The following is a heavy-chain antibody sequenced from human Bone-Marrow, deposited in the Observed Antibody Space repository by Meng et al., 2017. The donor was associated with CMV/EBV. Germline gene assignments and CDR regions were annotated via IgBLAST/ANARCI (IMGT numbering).Heavy chain of an antibody. CDR1: GFTFSSYG. CDR2: IRYDGSNK. Sequence: GESLKISCAASGFTFSSYGMHWVRQAPGKGLEWVAFIRYDGSNKYYADSVKGRFTISRDNSKNTLYLQMNSLRAEDTAVYYCAKDFGGSGTAIDYWGQGTLVTVYS. V-gene: IGHV3-30*02. CDR3: AKDFGGSGTAIDY. D-gene: IGHD3-10*01. J-gene: IGHJ4*02.